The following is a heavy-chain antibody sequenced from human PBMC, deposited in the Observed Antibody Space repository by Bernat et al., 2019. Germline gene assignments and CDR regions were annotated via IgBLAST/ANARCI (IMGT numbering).Heavy chain of an antibody. CDR2: IYASGST. J-gene: IGHJ4*02. V-gene: IGHV4-4*07. Sequence: QVQLQESGPGLLKPSETLSLTCTVSGDSINYYYWSWIRQPAGKGLEWIGRIYASGSTNYNPSLKSRVTMSIDTSNNQFSLNIWSVTAADTAMYYCARLYSQNWSEYYFDYWGQGILVTVSP. D-gene: IGHD1-1*01. CDR3: ARLYSQNWSEYYFDY. CDR1: GDSINYYY.